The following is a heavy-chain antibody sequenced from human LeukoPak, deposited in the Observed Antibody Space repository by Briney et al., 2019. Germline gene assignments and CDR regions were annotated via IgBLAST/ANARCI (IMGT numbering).Heavy chain of an antibody. CDR3: ARASDPWLQLT. V-gene: IGHV3-7*05. Sequence: PGGSLRLSCAASGFTFSNYWMIWVCQAPGKGLEWVANIKQDGSEKRYADSVRGRFTVSRDNAHTSLYLQMSSLRAEDTALYFCARASDPWLQLTWGQGTLVTVSS. CDR1: GFTFSNYW. J-gene: IGHJ5*02. D-gene: IGHD5-24*01. CDR2: IKQDGSEK.